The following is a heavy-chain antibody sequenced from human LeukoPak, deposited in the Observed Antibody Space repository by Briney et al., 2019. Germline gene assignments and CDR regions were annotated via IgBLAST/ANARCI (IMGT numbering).Heavy chain of an antibody. Sequence: GGSLRLSCAGSGFTFNTYEMHWVRQAPGKGLEWVSYISSSGTTIYYADSVKGRFTISREHAKNSLYLQMNSRRADDTAVYYCARGLGGGRYWGYAFDIWGQGTMVTVSS. CDR3: ARGLGGGRYWGYAFDI. D-gene: IGHD1-26*01. V-gene: IGHV3-48*03. CDR1: GFTFNTYE. J-gene: IGHJ3*02. CDR2: ISSSGTTI.